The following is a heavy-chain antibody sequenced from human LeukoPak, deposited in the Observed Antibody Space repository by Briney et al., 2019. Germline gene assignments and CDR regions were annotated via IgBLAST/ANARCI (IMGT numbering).Heavy chain of an antibody. J-gene: IGHJ4*02. Sequence: PGGSLRLSCTASGFTFGDYAMSWVRQAPGKGLEWVGFIRSKAYGGTTEYAASVKGRFTISRDDSKSIAYLQMNSLKTEDTAVYYCTTYYDSMGGHFDYWGQGTLVTVSS. CDR2: IRSKAYGGTT. V-gene: IGHV3-49*04. CDR3: TTYYDSMGGHFDY. D-gene: IGHD3-22*01. CDR1: GFTFGDYA.